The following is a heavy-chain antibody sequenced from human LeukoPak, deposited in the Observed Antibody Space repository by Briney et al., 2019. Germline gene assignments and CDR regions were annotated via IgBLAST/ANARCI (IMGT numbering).Heavy chain of an antibody. V-gene: IGHV3-30*04. CDR3: ARVDYDFWSAQGGIDY. D-gene: IGHD3-3*01. Sequence: PGGSLRLSCAASGFTFSTYAMHWVRQAPGKGLEWVAVIPYDGSNKYYADSVKGRFTISRENSKNRLYLQMNSLRAEDTAVYYCARVDYDFWSAQGGIDYWGQGTLVTVSS. J-gene: IGHJ4*02. CDR2: IPYDGSNK. CDR1: GFTFSTYA.